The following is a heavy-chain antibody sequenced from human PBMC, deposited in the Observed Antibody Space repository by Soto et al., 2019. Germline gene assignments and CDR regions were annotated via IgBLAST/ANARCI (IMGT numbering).Heavy chain of an antibody. V-gene: IGHV4-4*02. Sequence: SETLSLTCAVSSACIDYNWNWVRQPPGKGLEWIGEIHQSGISYKNPSLKSRVTMSVDKSKNQFSLNLSSVTAADTAVYFCARSFGWYAFDQWGQGTLVTVS. D-gene: IGHD6-19*01. CDR1: SACIDYN. CDR2: IHQSGIS. J-gene: IGHJ4*02. CDR3: ARSFGWYAFDQ.